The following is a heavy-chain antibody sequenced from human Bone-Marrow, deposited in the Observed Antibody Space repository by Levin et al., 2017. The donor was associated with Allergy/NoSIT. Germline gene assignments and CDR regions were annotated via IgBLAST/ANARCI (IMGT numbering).Heavy chain of an antibody. CDR2: IKRKSNGGTT. CDR1: GEFIFNNAW. J-gene: IGHJ4*02. D-gene: IGHD2-8*01. Sequence: GSLRLSCVVSGEFIFNNAWMSWVRQAPGKGLEWVGRIKRKSNGGTTDYAAPVKGRFIISRDDSRDSLYLQMNSLKTEDTAVYYCTAEMGYCTNVVCRDFDYWGQGTLLTVSS. CDR3: TAEMGYCTNVVCRDFDY. V-gene: IGHV3-15*01.